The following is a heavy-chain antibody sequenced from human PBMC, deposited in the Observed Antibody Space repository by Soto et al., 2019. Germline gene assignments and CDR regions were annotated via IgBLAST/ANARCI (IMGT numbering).Heavy chain of an antibody. V-gene: IGHV4-30-4*01. J-gene: IGHJ4*02. CDR3: AREELKHSKVDY. CDR1: GGSISSGDYY. Sequence: SETLSLTCTVSGGSISSGDYYWSWIRQPPGKGLEWIGYIYYSGSTYYNPSLKSRVTISVDTSKNQFSLKLSSVTAADTAVYYCAREELKHSKVDYWGQGTLVTVSS. D-gene: IGHD4-4*01. CDR2: IYYSGST.